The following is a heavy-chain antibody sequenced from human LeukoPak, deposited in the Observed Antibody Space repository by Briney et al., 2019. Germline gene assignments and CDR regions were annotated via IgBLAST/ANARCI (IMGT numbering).Heavy chain of an antibody. Sequence: GGSLRLSCAASGFTFSSYAMSWVRQAPGKGLEWVSAISGSGGSTYYADSVKGRFTISRDNSKNTLYLQMNSLRAEDTAVYYCAKDRILGPLGPTRTSCYVDWGQGTLVTVSS. J-gene: IGHJ4*02. CDR1: GFTFSSYA. V-gene: IGHV3-23*01. CDR3: AKDRILGPLGPTRTSCYVD. D-gene: IGHD2-2*01. CDR2: ISGSGGST.